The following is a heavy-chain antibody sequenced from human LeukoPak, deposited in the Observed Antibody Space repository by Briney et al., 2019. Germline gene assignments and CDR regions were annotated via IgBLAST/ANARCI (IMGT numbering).Heavy chain of an antibody. CDR1: GGSINSYH. CDR2: IYYSGST. CDR3: ARYYDSGSGIDY. Sequence: PSETLSLTCTVSGGSINSYHWSWIRQPPGKGLEWIGYIYYSGSTNYNPSLKSRVTISVDTSKNQFSLKLNSVTAADTAMYYCARYYDSGSGIDYWGQGTLVTVSS. V-gene: IGHV4-59*01. J-gene: IGHJ4*02. D-gene: IGHD3-10*01.